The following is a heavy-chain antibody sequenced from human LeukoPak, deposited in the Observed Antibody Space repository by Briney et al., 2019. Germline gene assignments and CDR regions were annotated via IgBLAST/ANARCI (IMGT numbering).Heavy chain of an antibody. CDR1: GGSIGTYY. D-gene: IGHD3-22*01. V-gene: IGHV4-4*09. J-gene: IGHJ4*02. CDR2: IYVTVN. Sequence: SETLSLTCTVSGGSIGTYYWSWVRQSPGKGLEWIGYIYVTVNRYNPYLQSRVTISVDTSRNQFFLKMSSVTAADTAVYFCAKRGVVIRVILVGFHKEAYYFDSWGQGALVTVSS. CDR3: AKRGVVIRVILVGFHKEAYYFDS.